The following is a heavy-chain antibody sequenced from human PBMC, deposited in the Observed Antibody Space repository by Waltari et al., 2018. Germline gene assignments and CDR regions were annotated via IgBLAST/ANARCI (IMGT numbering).Heavy chain of an antibody. V-gene: IGHV1-69*10. CDR2: IIPILGIA. CDR1: GGTFSSYA. Sequence: QVQLVQSGAEVKKPGSSVKVSCKASGGTFSSYAIRWVRQAPGQGLEWMGGIIPILGIANYAQKFQGRVTITADKSTSTAYMELSSLRSEDTAVYYCARVHGEIKTGLVWGQGTLVTVSS. D-gene: IGHD3-9*01. CDR3: ARVHGEIKTGLV. J-gene: IGHJ4*02.